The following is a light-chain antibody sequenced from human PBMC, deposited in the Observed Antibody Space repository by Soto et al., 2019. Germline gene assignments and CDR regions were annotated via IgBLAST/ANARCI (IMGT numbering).Light chain of an antibody. Sequence: DIQMTQSPSTLSASVGDRVTITCRASQSIDSWLAWYQQKPGKAPNLLIYKTSNLESGVPSRFSGSGSGTEFSLTISSLQPDDFATYYCQQYNSFSLTFGGGTRVEVK. J-gene: IGKJ4*01. CDR2: KTS. V-gene: IGKV1-5*03. CDR1: QSIDSW. CDR3: QQYNSFSLT.